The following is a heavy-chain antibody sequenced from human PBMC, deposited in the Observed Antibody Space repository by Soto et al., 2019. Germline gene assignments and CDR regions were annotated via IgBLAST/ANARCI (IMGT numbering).Heavy chain of an antibody. J-gene: IGHJ6*03. V-gene: IGHV4-59*01. CDR1: GGSISSYY. CDR2: IYYSGST. D-gene: IGHD3-3*01. Sequence: SETLSLTCTVSGGSISSYYWSWIRQPPGKGLEWIGYIYYSGSTNYNPSLKSRVTISVDTSKNQFSLKLSSVTAADTAVYYCARESPYDFWSGYPYPWGYYMDVWGKGTTVTVSS. CDR3: ARESPYDFWSGYPYPWGYYMDV.